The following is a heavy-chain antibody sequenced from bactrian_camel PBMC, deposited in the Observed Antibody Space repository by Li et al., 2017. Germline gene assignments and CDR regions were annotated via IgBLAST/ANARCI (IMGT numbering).Heavy chain of an antibody. V-gene: IGHV3S1*01. CDR1: GFNIRDHW. CDR2: INPSGGTT. D-gene: IGHD4*01. CDR3: ATGRDYSDYVLPFND. Sequence: VQPGGSLRLSCVASGFNIRDHWMWWVRQAPGKGLEWVSYINPSGGTTAYADAVLDRFTISRDNSKNTVYLQMNSLKSEDTALYYCATGRDYSDYVLPFNDWGQGTQVTVS. J-gene: IGHJ4*01.